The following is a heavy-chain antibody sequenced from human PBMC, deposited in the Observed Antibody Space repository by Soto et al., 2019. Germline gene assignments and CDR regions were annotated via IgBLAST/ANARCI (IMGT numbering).Heavy chain of an antibody. CDR1: GGSISSGGYY. D-gene: IGHD6-13*01. V-gene: IGHV4-31*03. Sequence: SETLSLTCTVSGGSISSGGYYWSWIRQHPGKGLEWIGYIYYSGSTYYNPSLESRVTISVDTSKNQFSLKLSSVTAADTAVYYCARAHPELYSSSRLYDFGYMDAWGKGTTVTVSS. CDR2: IYYSGST. CDR3: ARAHPELYSSSRLYDFGYMDA. J-gene: IGHJ6*03.